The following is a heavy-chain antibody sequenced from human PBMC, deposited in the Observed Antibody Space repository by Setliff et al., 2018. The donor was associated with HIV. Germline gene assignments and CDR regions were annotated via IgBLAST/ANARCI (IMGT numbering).Heavy chain of an antibody. CDR2: INHRGRT. CDR3: ARVTFYGTGSFDYFDA. CDR1: GGSFNGYS. J-gene: IGHJ5*02. D-gene: IGHD3-10*01. V-gene: IGHV4-34*01. Sequence: SETLSLTCAVYGGSFNGYSWTWIRQPPGKGLEWIGEINHRGRTRYNPSLKSRVTISVETSMNQFSLSLSSVTAADTAVYFCARVTFYGTGSFDYFDAWGPGRLVTVSS.